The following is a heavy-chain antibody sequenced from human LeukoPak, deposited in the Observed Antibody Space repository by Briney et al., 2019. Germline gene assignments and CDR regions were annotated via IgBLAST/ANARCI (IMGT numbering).Heavy chain of an antibody. CDR2: ISYDGSNK. CDR3: ARETSYYFDY. CDR1: GFTFSSYA. J-gene: IGHJ4*02. Sequence: QAGGSLRLSCAASGFTFSSYAMHWVRQAPGKGLEWVAVISYDGSNKYYADSVKGRFTISRDNSKNTLYLQMNSLRAEDTAVYYCARETSYYFDYWGQGTLVTVSS. D-gene: IGHD6-6*01. V-gene: IGHV3-30-3*01.